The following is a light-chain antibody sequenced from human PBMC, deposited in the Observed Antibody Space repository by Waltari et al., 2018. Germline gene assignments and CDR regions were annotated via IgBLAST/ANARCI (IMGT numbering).Light chain of an antibody. CDR2: GAS. CDR3: HQYESVPYT. J-gene: IGKJ2*01. Sequence: ILLTQSPGTLSLSTGECSTLSCRASHFFAIIYMAWFQQKPGQAPRLLIYGASTRATGIPDRFSVIWSEKDFTLIISRLEPEDSAVYYCHQYESVPYTFGQGTKLQIK. V-gene: IGKV3-20*01. CDR1: HFFAIIY.